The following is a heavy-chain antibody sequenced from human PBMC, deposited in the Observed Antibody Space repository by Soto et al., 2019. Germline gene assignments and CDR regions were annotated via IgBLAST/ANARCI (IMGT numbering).Heavy chain of an antibody. CDR1: GFTVSSNY. V-gene: IGHV3-53*01. J-gene: IGHJ4*02. CDR3: ASYGGNPPRFDY. Sequence: GGSLRLSCAASGFTVSSNYMSGVRQAPGKGLEWVSVIYSGGSTYYADSVKGRFTISRDNSKNTLYLQMNSLRAEDTAVYYCASYGGNPPRFDYWGQGTLVTVSS. D-gene: IGHD4-17*01. CDR2: IYSGGST.